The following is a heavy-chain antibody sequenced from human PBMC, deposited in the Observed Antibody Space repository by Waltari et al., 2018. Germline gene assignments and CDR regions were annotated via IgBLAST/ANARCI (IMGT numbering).Heavy chain of an antibody. Sequence: EVQLVESGGGLVQPGGSLRLSCAASGFPLSRYGMSWVRQAPGKGPEWVANIMTDGSEEYYVDSVRGRFTISRDNAKNSLYLQMNSLRPEDTAVYYCARDQWFAFDIWGHGTMVTVSS. J-gene: IGHJ3*02. CDR1: GFPLSRYG. D-gene: IGHD3-22*01. CDR3: ARDQWFAFDI. V-gene: IGHV3-7*01. CDR2: IMTDGSEE.